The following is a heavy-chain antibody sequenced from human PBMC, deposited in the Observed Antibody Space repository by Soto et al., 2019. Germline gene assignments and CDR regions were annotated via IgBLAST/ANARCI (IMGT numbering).Heavy chain of an antibody. CDR3: AKVLDGDDYPGY. Sequence: RLSCEASGFTFSSYAMSWVRQAPGKGLEWVSAISGSGGSTYYADSVKGLCTSSRDNSKTTLYLQMNSLRAQDTAVYYGAKVLDGDDYPGYWGQGTLVTVSS. D-gene: IGHD4-17*01. CDR2: ISGSGGST. V-gene: IGHV3-23*01. J-gene: IGHJ4*02. CDR1: GFTFSSYA.